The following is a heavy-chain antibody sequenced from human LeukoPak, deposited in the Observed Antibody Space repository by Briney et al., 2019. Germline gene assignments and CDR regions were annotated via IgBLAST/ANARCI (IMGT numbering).Heavy chain of an antibody. Sequence: SVKVSCKASGGTFSSYAISWVRQAPGQGLECMGGIIPIFGTANYAQKFQGRVTITTDESTSTAYMELSSLRSEDTAVYYCAGTYYYDSSGFDAFDIWGQGTMVTVSS. CDR1: GGTFSSYA. V-gene: IGHV1-69*05. D-gene: IGHD3-22*01. CDR2: IIPIFGTA. CDR3: AGTYYYDSSGFDAFDI. J-gene: IGHJ3*02.